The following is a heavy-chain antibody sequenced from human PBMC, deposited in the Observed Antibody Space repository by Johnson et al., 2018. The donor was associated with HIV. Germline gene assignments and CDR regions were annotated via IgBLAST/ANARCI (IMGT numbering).Heavy chain of an antibody. V-gene: IGHV3-66*03. CDR3: ARGVRNSYGYLLGTFDI. J-gene: IGHJ3*02. CDR1: GFTVSSNY. Sequence: VQLVESGGGLIQPGGSLRLSCTASGFTVSSNYMSWVRQAPGKGLEWVSVIYSGGSTSYADSVKGRFTLSRDNSKNTLYLQMNSLRREDTAVYYCARGVRNSYGYLLGTFDIWGQGTMVTVSS. D-gene: IGHD5-18*01. CDR2: IYSGGST.